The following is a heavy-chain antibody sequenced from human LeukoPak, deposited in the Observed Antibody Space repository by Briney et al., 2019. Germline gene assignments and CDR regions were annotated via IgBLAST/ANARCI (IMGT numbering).Heavy chain of an antibody. D-gene: IGHD3-22*01. CDR2: IWYDGSNK. V-gene: IGHV3-33*08. CDR3: ARAGQARYYDYSGYSLGAFDI. J-gene: IGHJ3*02. Sequence: GGSLRLSCAASGFTFSDYYMSWIRQAPGKGLEWVAVIWYDGSNKYYADSVKGRFTMSRDNSKNTVYLQMNSLRAEDTAVYYCARAGQARYYDYSGYSLGAFDIWGQGTMVTVSS. CDR1: GFTFSDYY.